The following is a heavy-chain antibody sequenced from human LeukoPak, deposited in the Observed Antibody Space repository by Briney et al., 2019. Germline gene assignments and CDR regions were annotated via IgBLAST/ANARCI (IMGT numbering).Heavy chain of an antibody. CDR1: GGSFSGYY. V-gene: IGHV4-34*01. CDR2: INHSGST. CDR3: ARHRITMVRGREGWFDP. D-gene: IGHD3-10*01. J-gene: IGHJ5*02. Sequence: SETLSLTCAVYGGSFSGYYWSWIRQPPGKGLEWIGEINHSGSTNYNPSLKSRVTISVDTSKNQISLKLRSVTAADTAVYYCARHRITMVRGREGWFDPWGQGTLVTVSS.